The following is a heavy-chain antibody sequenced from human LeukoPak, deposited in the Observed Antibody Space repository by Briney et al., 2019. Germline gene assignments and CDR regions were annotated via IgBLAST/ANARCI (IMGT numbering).Heavy chain of an antibody. CDR3: ARKEDI. Sequence: SETLSLTCSVSDGSTTGYYWSWIRQPPGKGLEWIGYIYHSGSTYYNPSLKSRVTISVDRSKNQFSLKLSSVTAADTAVYYCARKEDIWGQGTMVTVSS. J-gene: IGHJ3*02. CDR1: DGSTTGYY. CDR2: IYHSGST. V-gene: IGHV4-59*12.